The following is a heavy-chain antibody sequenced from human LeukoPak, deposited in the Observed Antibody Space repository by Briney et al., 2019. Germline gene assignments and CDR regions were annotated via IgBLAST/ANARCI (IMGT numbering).Heavy chain of an antibody. CDR1: GGSFSGYY. CDR2: INHSGST. D-gene: IGHD3-9*01. V-gene: IGHV4-34*01. CDR3: AKRRLYNFLAVYYFFDY. Sequence: SETLSLTCAVYGGSFSGYYWSWIRQPPGKGLEWIGEINHSGSTNYNPSLKSRVTISVDTSKNQFSLKLSSVTAADTAVYYCAKRRLYNFLAVYYFFDYGGRETLVTVS. J-gene: IGHJ4*02.